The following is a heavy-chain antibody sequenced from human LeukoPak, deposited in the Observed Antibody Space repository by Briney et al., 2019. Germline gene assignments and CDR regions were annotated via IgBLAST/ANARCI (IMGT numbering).Heavy chain of an antibody. D-gene: IGHD6-19*01. V-gene: IGHV3-30-3*01. CDR1: GFTFSSYA. Sequence: PGGSLRLSCAASGFTFSSYAMHWVRQAPGKGLEWVAVISYDGSNKYYADSVKGRFTTSRDNSKNTLYLQMNSLRAEDTAVYYCARDSLDLVDSSGWSRFDYWGQGTLVTVSS. J-gene: IGHJ4*02. CDR3: ARDSLDLVDSSGWSRFDY. CDR2: ISYDGSNK.